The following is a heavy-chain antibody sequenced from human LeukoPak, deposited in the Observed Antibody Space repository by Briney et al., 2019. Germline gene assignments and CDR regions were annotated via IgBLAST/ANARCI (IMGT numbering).Heavy chain of an antibody. J-gene: IGHJ6*04. V-gene: IGHV3-48*03. CDR3: AELGITMIGGV. D-gene: IGHD3-10*02. CDR1: GFTFSSYE. CDR2: ISSSGSTI. Sequence: GGSLRLSCAASGFTFSSYEMNWVRHAPGKGLEWVSYISSSGSTIYYADSVKGRFTISRDNAKNSLYLQMNSLRAEDMAVYYCAELGITMIGGVWGKGTTVTISS.